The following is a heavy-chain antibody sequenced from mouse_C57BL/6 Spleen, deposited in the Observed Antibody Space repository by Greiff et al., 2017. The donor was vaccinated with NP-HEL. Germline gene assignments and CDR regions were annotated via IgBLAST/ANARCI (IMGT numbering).Heavy chain of an antibody. Sequence: EVMLVESEGGLVQPGSSMKLSCTASGFTFSDYYMAWVRQVPEKGLEWVANINYDGSSTYYLDSLKSRFIISRDNAKNILYLQMSSLKSEDTATYYCARDPELGRYFDVWGTGTTVTVSS. CDR2: INYDGSST. CDR1: GFTFSDYY. D-gene: IGHD4-1*01. CDR3: ARDPELGRYFDV. J-gene: IGHJ1*03. V-gene: IGHV5-16*01.